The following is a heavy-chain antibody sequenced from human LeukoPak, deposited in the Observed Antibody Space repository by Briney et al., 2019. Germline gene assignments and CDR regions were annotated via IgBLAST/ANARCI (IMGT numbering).Heavy chain of an antibody. CDR1: GFTFSSYG. CDR2: IRYDGSNK. CDR3: AKDRGLGAAAGIFDY. J-gene: IGHJ4*02. V-gene: IGHV3-30*02. D-gene: IGHD6-13*01. Sequence: GGSLRLSCAASGFTFSSYGMHWVRQAPGKGLEWVAVIRYDGSNKYYADSVKGRFTISGDNSKNTLYLQMNSLRAEDTAVYYCAKDRGLGAAAGIFDYWGQGTLVTVSS.